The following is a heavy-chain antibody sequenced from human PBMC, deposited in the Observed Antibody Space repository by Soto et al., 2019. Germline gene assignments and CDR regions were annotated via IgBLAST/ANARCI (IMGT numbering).Heavy chain of an antibody. V-gene: IGHV1-18*01. D-gene: IGHD5-18*01. CDR1: GSTFTIYG. CDR3: ASDTAMALPDA. CDR2: ISAHNGNT. Sequence: HVQLVQSGAEMKKAGASVKVSCKASGSTFTIYGISWVRQAPGQGLEWMGWISAHNGNTKYAQQLQGRVTMTTDTSTSTAYMEVRSLRSDDRAVYYCASDTAMALPDAWGQGTLVTVSS. J-gene: IGHJ4*02.